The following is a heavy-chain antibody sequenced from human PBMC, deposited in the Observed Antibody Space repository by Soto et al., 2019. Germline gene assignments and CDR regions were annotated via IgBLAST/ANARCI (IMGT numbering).Heavy chain of an antibody. CDR2: INHSGST. CDR1: GGSFSGYY. V-gene: IGHV4-34*01. D-gene: IGHD3-9*01. Sequence: SETLSLTCAVYGGSFSGYYWSWIRQPPGKGLEWIGEINHSGSTNYNPSLKSRVTKSVDTSKNQFSLKLSSVTAADTAVYYCARVGIEVTGYYISPPYYYYYMDVWGKGTTVTVSS. J-gene: IGHJ6*03. CDR3: ARVGIEVTGYYISPPYYYYYMDV.